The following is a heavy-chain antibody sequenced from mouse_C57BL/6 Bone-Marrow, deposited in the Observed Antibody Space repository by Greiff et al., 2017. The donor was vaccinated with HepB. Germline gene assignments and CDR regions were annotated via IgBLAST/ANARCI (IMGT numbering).Heavy chain of an antibody. V-gene: IGHV1-4*01. D-gene: IGHD2-1*01. CDR2: INPSSGYT. CDR1: GYTFTSYT. Sequence: QVQLKQSGAELARPGVSVKMSCKASGYTFTSYTMHWVKQRPGQGLEWIGYINPSSGYTKYNQKFKDKATLTADKSSSTAYMQLSSLTSEDSAVYYCASPLYGNYGAWFAYWGQGTLVTVSA. J-gene: IGHJ3*01. CDR3: ASPLYGNYGAWFAY.